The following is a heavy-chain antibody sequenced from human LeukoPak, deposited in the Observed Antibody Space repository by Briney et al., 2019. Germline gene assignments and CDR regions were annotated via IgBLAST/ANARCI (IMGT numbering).Heavy chain of an antibody. CDR2: IIPIFGTA. J-gene: IGHJ4*02. Sequence: GASVKVSCKASGGSFSRYAISWVRQAPGQGLEWMGGIIPIFGTANYAQKFQGRVTITADESTRTAYMELRTLRSEDTAIYYCAKLATSDTGETYWGQGTLVTVSS. CDR1: GGSFSRYA. D-gene: IGHD3-16*01. V-gene: IGHV1-69*13. CDR3: AKLATSDTGETY.